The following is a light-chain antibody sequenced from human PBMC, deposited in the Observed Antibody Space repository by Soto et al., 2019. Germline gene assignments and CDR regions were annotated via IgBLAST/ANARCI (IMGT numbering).Light chain of an antibody. CDR1: TSNIGAGYD. Sequence: QSVLTQPPSVSGAPGPRVIVSCTGSTSNIGAGYDAHWYQQLPGTSPKLLIFANSNRPSGVPDRFSASRSGSSASLTITGLQAEDEADYYCQSYDTSLRGSYVFGSGTKV. CDR2: ANS. V-gene: IGLV1-40*01. J-gene: IGLJ1*01. CDR3: QSYDTSLRGSYV.